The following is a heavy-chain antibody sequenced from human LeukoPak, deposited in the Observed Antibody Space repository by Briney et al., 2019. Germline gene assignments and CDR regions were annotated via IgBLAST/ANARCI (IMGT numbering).Heavy chain of an antibody. CDR2: IGTSGGCI. V-gene: IGHV3-23*01. CDR1: GFTFSSYA. D-gene: IGHD1-26*01. J-gene: IGHJ6*02. CDR3: AKVQSGNFYYYYYGMDV. Sequence: PGGSLRLSCAASGFTFSSYAMTWVRQAPGRGLEWVSSIGTSGGCIFYADSGKGRLSLSRDNSTNTLYLQMTSLRAEDTAVYYCAKVQSGNFYYYYYGMDVWGQGTTVTVSS.